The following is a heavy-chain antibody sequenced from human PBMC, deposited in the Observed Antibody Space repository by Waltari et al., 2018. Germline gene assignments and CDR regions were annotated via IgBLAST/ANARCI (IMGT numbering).Heavy chain of an antibody. J-gene: IGHJ4*02. CDR2: INHSGKN. CDR1: AGSFSDYF. D-gene: IGHD2-2*01. Sequence: VRLQQWGTELLQSSETLSLTCAVYAGSFSDYFWSWIRQSPGKGLEWIGEINHSGKNDHNPSLKSRVLISVDPSKNQFSMVLSSVTAADTAVYYCARSYCHSDSCSRYFDSWGQGTLVTVSS. CDR3: ARSYCHSDSCSRYFDS. V-gene: IGHV4-34*01.